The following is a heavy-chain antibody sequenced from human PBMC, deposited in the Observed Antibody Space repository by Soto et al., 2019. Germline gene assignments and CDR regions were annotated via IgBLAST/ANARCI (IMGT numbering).Heavy chain of an antibody. J-gene: IGHJ5*02. Sequence: EVQVLESGGGLVQPGGSLRLSCAASGFTFSSYAMSWVRQAPGKGLEWVSSISGSGGNTYYADSVKGRFTSSRDNSKNTLYLQMNSLRAEDTAVYDCAKDRAADAVYDPDWFDRWGQGTLVTVSS. D-gene: IGHD3-16*01. CDR3: AKDRAADAVYDPDWFDR. CDR2: ISGSGGNT. CDR1: GFTFSSYA. V-gene: IGHV3-23*01.